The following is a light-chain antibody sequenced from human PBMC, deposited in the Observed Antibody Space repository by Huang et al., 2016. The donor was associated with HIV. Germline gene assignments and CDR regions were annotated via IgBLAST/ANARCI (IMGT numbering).Light chain of an antibody. Sequence: ALRMTQSPSSLSASTGDRVTITCRASQGISSYLAWYQQKPGKAPKLLISSASTRQGGVPSRFSGSGFGTDFTLTISSLQSEDLGTYYCQQYYIYPHAFGQGTKLEI. V-gene: IGKV1-8*01. J-gene: IGKJ2*01. CDR1: QGISSY. CDR2: SAS. CDR3: QQYYIYPHA.